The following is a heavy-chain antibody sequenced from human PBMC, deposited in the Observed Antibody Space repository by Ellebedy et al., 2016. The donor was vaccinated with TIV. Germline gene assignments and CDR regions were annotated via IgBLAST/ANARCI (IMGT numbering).Heavy chain of an antibody. J-gene: IGHJ6*02. CDR3: AREVETMVRGVISGMDV. Sequence: GESLKISXAASGFTVSSNYMSWVRQAPGKGLEWVSVIYSGGSTYYADSVKGRFTISRDNSKNTLYLQMNSLRAEDTAVYYCAREVETMVRGVISGMDVWGQGTTVTVSS. D-gene: IGHD3-10*01. V-gene: IGHV3-53*01. CDR2: IYSGGST. CDR1: GFTVSSNY.